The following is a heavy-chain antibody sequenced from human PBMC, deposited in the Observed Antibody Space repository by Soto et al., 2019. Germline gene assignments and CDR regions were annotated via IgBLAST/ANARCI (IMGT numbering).Heavy chain of an antibody. CDR3: AKPTHSSGYYCDY. CDR1: GFTFSSYG. D-gene: IGHD3-22*01. J-gene: IGHJ4*02. V-gene: IGHV3-30*18. Sequence: PGGSLRLSCAASGFTFSSYGMHWVRQAPGKGLEWVAVISYDGSNKYYADSVKGRFTISRDNSKNTLYLQMNSLRAEDTAVYYCAKPTHSSGYYCDYWGQGTLVTVSS. CDR2: ISYDGSNK.